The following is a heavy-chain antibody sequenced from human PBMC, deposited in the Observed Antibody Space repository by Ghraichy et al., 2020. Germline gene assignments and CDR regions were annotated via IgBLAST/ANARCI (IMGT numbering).Heavy chain of an antibody. J-gene: IGHJ4*02. V-gene: IGHV4-34*01. Sequence: SQTLSLTCAVYGGSFSGYYWSWIRQPPGKGLEWIGEINHSGSTNYNPSLKSRVTISVDTSKNQFSLKLSSVTAADTAVYYCARYSSGWYYFDYWGQGTLVTVSS. CDR1: GGSFSGYY. CDR3: ARYSSGWYYFDY. CDR2: INHSGST. D-gene: IGHD6-19*01.